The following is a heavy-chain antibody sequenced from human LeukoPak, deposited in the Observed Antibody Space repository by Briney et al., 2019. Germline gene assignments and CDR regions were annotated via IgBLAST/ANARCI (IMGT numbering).Heavy chain of an antibody. CDR3: ARVRNITIFGVVILYFDY. V-gene: IGHV4-31*11. J-gene: IGHJ4*02. D-gene: IGHD3-3*01. Sequence: PSGTLSLTCAVSGGSISIGGYCWSRIRQHPGSCREWLGYIYFSGSTYYSPSINSRVTISVDTSKNQFSLKLSFVTAADTAVYYCARVRNITIFGVVILYFDYWGRGTVVTVSS. CDR2: IYFSGST. CDR1: GGSISIGGYC.